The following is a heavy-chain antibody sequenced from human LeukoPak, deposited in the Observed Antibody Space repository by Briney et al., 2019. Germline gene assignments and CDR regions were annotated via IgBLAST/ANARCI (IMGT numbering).Heavy chain of an antibody. CDR1: GGTFSSYA. J-gene: IGHJ4*02. CDR3: ARDPHRYGHYYFDY. CDR2: IIPIFGAA. Sequence: SVKVSCKASGGTFSSYAISWVRQAPGQGLEWMGRIIPIFGAANYAQKFQGRVTITTDESTSTAYMELSSLRSEDTAVYYCARDPHRYGHYYFDYWGQGTLVTVSS. D-gene: IGHD5-18*01. V-gene: IGHV1-69*05.